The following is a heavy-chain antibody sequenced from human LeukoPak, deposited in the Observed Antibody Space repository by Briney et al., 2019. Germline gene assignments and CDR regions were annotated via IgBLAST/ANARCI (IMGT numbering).Heavy chain of an antibody. CDR1: GGSISSSSYY. J-gene: IGHJ3*02. V-gene: IGHV4-39*07. CDR2: IYYSGST. D-gene: IGHD5-18*01. CDR3: ARDRGYSRLDAFDI. Sequence: SETLSLTCTVSGGSISSSSYYWGWIRQPPGKGLEWIGSIYYSGSTYYNPSLKSRVTISVDTSKDQFSLKLSSVTAADTAVYYCARDRGYSRLDAFDIWGQGTMVTVSS.